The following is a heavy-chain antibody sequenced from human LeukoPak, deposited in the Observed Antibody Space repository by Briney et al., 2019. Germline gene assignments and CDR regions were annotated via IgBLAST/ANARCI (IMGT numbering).Heavy chain of an antibody. J-gene: IGHJ6*02. CDR2: FDPEEGET. CDR3: ATSRAFDYGMDV. Sequence: GASVKVSCKVSGYTLTELSMHWVRQAPGKGLEWMGGFDPEEGETIYAQKFQGRVTMTEDTSTDTAYMELSSLRSEDTAVYYCATSRAFDYGMDVWGQGTTVTVSS. CDR1: GYTLTELS. V-gene: IGHV1-24*01.